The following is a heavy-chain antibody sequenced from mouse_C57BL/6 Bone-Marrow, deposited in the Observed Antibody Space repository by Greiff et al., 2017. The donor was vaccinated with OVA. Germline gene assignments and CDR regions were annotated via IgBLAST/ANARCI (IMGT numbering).Heavy chain of an antibody. V-gene: IGHV14-1*01. Sequence: VQLQQPGAELVKPGASVKLSCKASGYTFTSYWMHWVKQRPEQGLEWIGRIDPEDGDTEYAPKFQGKATMTADTSSNTAYLQLSSLTSEDTAVYYCTAEDYCYWGQGTTLTVSS. CDR2: IDPEDGDT. CDR1: GYTFTSYW. CDR3: TAEDYCY. D-gene: IGHD1-1*01. J-gene: IGHJ2*01.